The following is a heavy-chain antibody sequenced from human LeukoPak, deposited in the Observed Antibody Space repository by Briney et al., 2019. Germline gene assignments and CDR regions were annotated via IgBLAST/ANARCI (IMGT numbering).Heavy chain of an antibody. CDR1: GYTFTAYW. D-gene: IGHD3-22*01. CDR2: IYPGDSDT. Sequence: GESLKISCKASGYTFTAYWIGWVRQMPGKGLEWMAIIYPGDSDTRYSPSFQGQVTISVDKSISTAYLQWSSLKASDTAIYYCARHDGYYYESSGYFVWGQGTLVTVAS. J-gene: IGHJ4*02. CDR3: ARHDGYYYESSGYFV. V-gene: IGHV5-51*01.